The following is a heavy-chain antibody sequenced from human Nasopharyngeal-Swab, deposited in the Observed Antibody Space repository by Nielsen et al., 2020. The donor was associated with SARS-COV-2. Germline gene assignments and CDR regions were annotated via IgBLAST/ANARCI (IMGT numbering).Heavy chain of an antibody. Sequence: GGSLRLSCAASGSTFSSYAMSWVRQAPGKGLEGVSAISGSGGSTYYADSVKGRFTISRDNSKNTLYLQMNSLRAEDTAVYYCAKGGSAEWLAFSYYGMDVWGQGTTVTVSS. CDR3: AKGGSAEWLAFSYYGMDV. J-gene: IGHJ6*02. CDR1: GSTFSSYA. CDR2: ISGSGGST. V-gene: IGHV3-23*01. D-gene: IGHD6-19*01.